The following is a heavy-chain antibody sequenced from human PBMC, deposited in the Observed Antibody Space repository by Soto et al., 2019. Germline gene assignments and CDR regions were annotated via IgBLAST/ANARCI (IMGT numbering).Heavy chain of an antibody. Sequence: EVQLVESGGGLIQPGGSPRLSCAASGFIVSTNYMTWVRQAPGKGLECVSVIYTGGSTYYADSVKGRLTISRDNSKNRLYLKMTSLRAEDTAVYYCARVFDALDIWAKGQWSPSLQ. V-gene: IGHV3-53*01. CDR2: IYTGGST. J-gene: IGHJ3*02. CDR1: GFIVSTNY. CDR3: ARVFDALDI.